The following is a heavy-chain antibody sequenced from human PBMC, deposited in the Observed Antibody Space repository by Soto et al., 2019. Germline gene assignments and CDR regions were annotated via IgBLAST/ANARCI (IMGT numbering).Heavy chain of an antibody. V-gene: IGHV3-48*01. CDR1: GFSFSSES. CDR2: ISRTSNVI. CDR3: ARGTYYSGDNGYYYFGS. Sequence: PXVSLRLSCAASGFSFSSESMIWLRQAPGKGLEWVSFISRTSNVIYYVDSVKGRFTTSRDNGKNLLFLQMNDLRGEDTAVYYCARGTYYSGDNGYYYFGSWGKGTLVTVSS. J-gene: IGHJ4*02. D-gene: IGHD3-3*01.